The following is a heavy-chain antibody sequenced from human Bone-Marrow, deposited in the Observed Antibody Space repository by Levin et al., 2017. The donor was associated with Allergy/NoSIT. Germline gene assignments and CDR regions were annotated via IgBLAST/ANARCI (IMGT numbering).Heavy chain of an antibody. D-gene: IGHD3-10*01. CDR3: GRDQGYYGAGRYYNRFDP. V-gene: IGHV4-31*03. CDR2: IYYSGST. CDR1: GGSISSGGYY. Sequence: PSETLSLTCTVSGGSISSGGYYWSWLRQHPGKGLEWIGYIYYSGSTYYNPSLKSRVTISVDTSKNQFSLKLSPVTAADTAVYYCGRDQGYYGAGRYYNRFDPWGQGTLVTVSS. J-gene: IGHJ5*02.